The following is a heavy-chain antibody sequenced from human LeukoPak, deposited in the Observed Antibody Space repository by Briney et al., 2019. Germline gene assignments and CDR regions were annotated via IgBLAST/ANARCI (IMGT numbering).Heavy chain of an antibody. V-gene: IGHV3-23*01. CDR1: GFTFSGYA. Sequence: GGSLRLSCAASGFTFSGYAMAWVRQAPGKGLEWVSTISSSGGSTYYADSVKGRFGISRDNSNNTLFVQMTSLRADDTAVFYCAKVPDGTPRGYWYFDLWGRGTLVTVSS. CDR2: ISSSGGST. CDR3: AKVPDGTPRGYWYFDL. J-gene: IGHJ2*01. D-gene: IGHD5-24*01.